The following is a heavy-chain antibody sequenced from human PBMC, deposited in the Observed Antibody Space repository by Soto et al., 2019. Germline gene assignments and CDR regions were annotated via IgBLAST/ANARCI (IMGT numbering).Heavy chain of an antibody. V-gene: IGHV5-51*01. D-gene: IGHD3-10*01. CDR3: ARQLWDYYGSGSYPHYYHYYGMDV. Sequence: PGESLKISCKGSGYSFTSYWIGWVRQMPGKGLEWMGIIYPGDSDTRYSPSFQGQVTISADKSISTAYLQWSSLKASDTAMYYCARQLWDYYGSGSYPHYYHYYGMDVWGQGTTVTVSS. CDR2: IYPGDSDT. CDR1: GYSFTSYW. J-gene: IGHJ6*02.